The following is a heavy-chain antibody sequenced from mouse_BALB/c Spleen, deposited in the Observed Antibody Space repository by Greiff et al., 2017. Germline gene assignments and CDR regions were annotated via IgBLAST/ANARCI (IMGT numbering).Heavy chain of an antibody. CDR2: IRNKANGYTT. CDR3: ARDSRVRLFDY. D-gene: IGHD2-14*01. CDR1: GFTFTDYY. V-gene: IGHV7-3*02. J-gene: IGHJ2*01. Sequence: EVKLMESGGGLVQPGGSLRLSCATSGFTFTDYYMSWVRQPPGKALEWLGFIRNKANGYTTEYSASVKGRFTISRDNSQSILYLQMNTLRAEDSATYYCARDSRVRLFDYWGQGTTLTVSS.